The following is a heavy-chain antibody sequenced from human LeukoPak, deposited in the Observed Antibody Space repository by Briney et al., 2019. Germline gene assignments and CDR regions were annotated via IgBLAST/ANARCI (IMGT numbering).Heavy chain of an antibody. Sequence: PSETLSLTCSVSGGSISSYYWSWIRQPPGKGLEWIGYIYYSGGTIYNPSLKSRVTMSVDTSQNQFSLKLMSVTAADTAVYFCARDQGYIPYWGQGILVTVSS. V-gene: IGHV4-59*01. D-gene: IGHD2-2*02. J-gene: IGHJ4*02. CDR1: GGSISSYY. CDR2: IYYSGGT. CDR3: ARDQGYIPY.